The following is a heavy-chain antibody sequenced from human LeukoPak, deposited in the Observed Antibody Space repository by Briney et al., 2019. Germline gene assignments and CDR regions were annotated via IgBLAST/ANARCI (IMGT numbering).Heavy chain of an antibody. CDR1: GGSISSYY. V-gene: IGHV4-4*09. D-gene: IGHD5-18*01. CDR2: IYTSGST. J-gene: IGHJ6*03. Sequence: NSSETQSLTCTVSGGSISSYYWSWIRQPPGKGLEWIGYIYTSGSTNYNPSLKSRVTISVDTSKNQFSLKLSSVTAADTAVYYCARHVSGGYSYGYYYYYYMDVWGKGTTVTVSS. CDR3: ARHVSGGYSYGYYYYYYMDV.